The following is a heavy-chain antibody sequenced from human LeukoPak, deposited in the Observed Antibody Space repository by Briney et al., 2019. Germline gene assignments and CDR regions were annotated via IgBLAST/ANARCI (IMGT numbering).Heavy chain of an antibody. CDR3: ARYRGGNYYHYYMDV. D-gene: IGHD5-12*01. V-gene: IGHV3-74*01. J-gene: IGHJ6*03. Sequence: PGGSLRLSCAASGFTFSSYWMHWVRQAPGKGLVWVSRINSDGSSTSYADSVKGRFTISRDNAKNTLYLQMNSLRAEDTAVYYCARYRGGNYYHYYMDVWGKGTTFTVSS. CDR1: GFTFSSYW. CDR2: INSDGSST.